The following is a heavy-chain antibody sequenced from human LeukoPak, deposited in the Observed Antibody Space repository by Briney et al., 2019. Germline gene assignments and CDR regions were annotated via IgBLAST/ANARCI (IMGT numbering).Heavy chain of an antibody. D-gene: IGHD2-2*02. J-gene: IGHJ5*02. Sequence: SETLSLTCAVYDGSFSGYYWSWIRQPPGKGLEWIGEINHSGSTNYNPSLKSRVTISVDTSKNQFSLKLSSVTAADTAVYYCARSGYCSSTSCYRWWSQNWFDPWGQGTLVTVSS. CDR1: DGSFSGYY. CDR3: ARSGYCSSTSCYRWWSQNWFDP. V-gene: IGHV4-34*01. CDR2: INHSGST.